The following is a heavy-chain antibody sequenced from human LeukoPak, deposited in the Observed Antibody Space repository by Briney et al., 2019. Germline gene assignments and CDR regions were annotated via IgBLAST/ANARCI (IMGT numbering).Heavy chain of an antibody. CDR2: IYTSGGT. V-gene: IGHV4-61*02. J-gene: IGHJ4*02. CDR1: GGSVSSGSYY. D-gene: IGHD2/OR15-2a*01. Sequence: PSETLSLTCTVSGGSVSSGSYYWSWIRQPAGKGLEWIGRIYTSGGTNYNSSLKSRVTISIDKSKNQFSLKLSSVTAADTAVYYCARAGTRVSMAPFDYWGQGTLVTVSS. CDR3: ARAGTRVSMAPFDY.